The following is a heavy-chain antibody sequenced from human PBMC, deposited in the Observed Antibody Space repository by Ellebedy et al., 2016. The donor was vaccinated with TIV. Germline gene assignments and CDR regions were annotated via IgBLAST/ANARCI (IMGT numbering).Heavy chain of an antibody. D-gene: IGHD3-22*01. CDR3: ARGGYYDSSGYYSDY. J-gene: IGHJ4*02. Sequence: ASVKVSCXASGYTFTSYGISWVRQAPGQGLEWMGWISAYNGNTNYAQKLQGRVTMTTDTSTSTAYMELRSLRSDDTAVYYCARGGYYDSSGYYSDYWGQGTLVTVSS. CDR2: ISAYNGNT. CDR1: GYTFTSYG. V-gene: IGHV1-18*01.